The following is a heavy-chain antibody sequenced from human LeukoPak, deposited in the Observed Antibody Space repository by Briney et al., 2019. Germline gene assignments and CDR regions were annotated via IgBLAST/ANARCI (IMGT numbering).Heavy chain of an antibody. CDR2: INQDGSDK. V-gene: IGHV3-7*01. J-gene: IGHJ6*03. D-gene: IGHD3-3*01. CDR1: GFTFSAYW. Sequence: GGSLRLSCVASGFTFSAYWMIWVRQAPGEGLEWVADINQDGSDKYFVDSVKGRFTISRNNAKNSLYLQMNSLKAEDTAVYYCARLKFNLEYSDYMDVWGKGTTVTVSS. CDR3: ARLKFNLEYSDYMDV.